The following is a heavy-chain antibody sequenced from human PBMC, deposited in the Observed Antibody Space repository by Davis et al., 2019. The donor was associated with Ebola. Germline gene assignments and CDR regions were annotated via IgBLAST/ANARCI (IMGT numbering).Heavy chain of an antibody. Sequence: GESLKISCAASGFTFSGSAMHWVRQASGKGLEWVGRIRSKANSYATAYAASVKGRFTISRDDSKNTLYLQMNSLRAEDTAVYYCARGRAVAGTLDYWGQGTLVTVSS. CDR3: ARGRAVAGTLDY. CDR1: GFTFSGSA. D-gene: IGHD6-19*01. J-gene: IGHJ4*02. V-gene: IGHV3-73*01. CDR2: IRSKANSYAT.